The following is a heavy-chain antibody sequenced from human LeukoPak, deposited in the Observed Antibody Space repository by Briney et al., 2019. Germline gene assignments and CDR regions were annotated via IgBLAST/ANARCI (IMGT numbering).Heavy chain of an antibody. V-gene: IGHV3-23*01. CDR2: ISGSGDYT. Sequence: GGSLRLSCAASGFTFSDYAMSRVRQPPGKGLEWVSTISGSGDYTYYADSVRGRFTISRDNSKNTLYLQMNSLRVEDTAVYYCATTLRSGSYYFDSWGQGTLVTVSS. J-gene: IGHJ4*02. CDR1: GFTFSDYA. CDR3: ATTLRSGSYYFDS. D-gene: IGHD1-26*01.